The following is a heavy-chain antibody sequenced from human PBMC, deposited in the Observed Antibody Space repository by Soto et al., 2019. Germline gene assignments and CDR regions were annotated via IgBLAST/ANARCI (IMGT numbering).Heavy chain of an antibody. CDR2: IYYSGST. Sequence: QVQLQESGPGLVKPSETLSLTCTVSGGSISSYYWSWIRQPPGKGLEWIGYIYYSGSTNYNPSLKSRVTISVDTSKNQFSLKLSSVTAADTAVHSCARHSGSYYRMYNWFDPWGQGTLVTVSS. CDR1: GGSISSYY. V-gene: IGHV4-59*08. CDR3: ARHSGSYYRMYNWFDP. J-gene: IGHJ5*02. D-gene: IGHD3-10*01.